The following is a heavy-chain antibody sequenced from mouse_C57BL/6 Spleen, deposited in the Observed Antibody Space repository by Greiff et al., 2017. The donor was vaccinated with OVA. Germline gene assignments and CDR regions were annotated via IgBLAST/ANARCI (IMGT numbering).Heavy chain of an antibody. V-gene: IGHV3-8*01. Sequence: EVHLVESGPGLAKPSQTLSLTCSVTGYSFTSDYWNWIRKFPGNKLEYMGYISYSGSTYYNPPLKSRSSITRDTHKNQYDRQLNSVTTEDTATYYCARGTGTMDYWGQGTSVTVSS. J-gene: IGHJ4*01. D-gene: IGHD4-1*01. CDR1: GYSFTSDY. CDR3: ARGTGTMDY. CDR2: ISYSGST.